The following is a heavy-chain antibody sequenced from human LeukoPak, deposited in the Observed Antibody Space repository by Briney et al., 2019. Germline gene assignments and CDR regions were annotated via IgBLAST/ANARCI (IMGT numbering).Heavy chain of an antibody. CDR3: ARDSGGYSGYDYFDY. CDR1: GFTFSSYE. D-gene: IGHD5-12*01. Sequence: GGSLRLSCAASGFTFSSYEMNWVRQAPGKGLEWVSSISSSSSYIYYADSVKGRFTISRDNAKNSLYLQMNSLRAEDTAVYYCARDSGGYSGYDYFDYWGQGTLVTVSS. J-gene: IGHJ4*02. CDR2: ISSSSSYI. V-gene: IGHV3-21*01.